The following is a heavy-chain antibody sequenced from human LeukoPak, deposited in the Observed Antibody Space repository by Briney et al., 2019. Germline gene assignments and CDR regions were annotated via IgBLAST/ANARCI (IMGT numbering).Heavy chain of an antibody. D-gene: IGHD1-26*01. CDR2: INLGDSDT. V-gene: IGHV5-51*01. Sequence: GESLKISREASGHSFTNHWIGWVRQMPGKGLEWMGIINLGDSDTKYSPSFQGQVTISLDKSISTAYSQWRSLKASDTAMHYCARRRYSGSPNWFDPWGQGTLVTVSS. CDR1: GHSFTNHW. CDR3: ARRRYSGSPNWFDP. J-gene: IGHJ5*02.